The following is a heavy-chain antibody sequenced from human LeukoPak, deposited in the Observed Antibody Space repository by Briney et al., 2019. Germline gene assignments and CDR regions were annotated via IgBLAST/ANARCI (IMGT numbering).Heavy chain of an antibody. Sequence: GGSLRLSCAASGFTFSSYGMHWVRQAPGKGLEWVAFIRYDGSNKYYADSVKGRFTISRDNSKNTLYLQMNSLRAEDTAVYYCAGYCSGGSCYYYYYGMDVWGQGTTVTVSS. CDR3: AGYCSGGSCYYYYYGMDV. CDR2: IRYDGSNK. J-gene: IGHJ6*02. V-gene: IGHV3-30*02. CDR1: GFTFSSYG. D-gene: IGHD2-15*01.